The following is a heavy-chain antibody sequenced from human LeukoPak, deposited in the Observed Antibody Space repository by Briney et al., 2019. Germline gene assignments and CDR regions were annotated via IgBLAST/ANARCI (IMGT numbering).Heavy chain of an antibody. CDR1: GGTFSSYG. Sequence: ASVKVSCKASGGTFSSYGISWVRQAPGQGLEWMGGIIPIFGTPNYAQKFQGRVTITADESTSTAYMELGSLRSEDTAVYYCARGSGTITMVRGVFYGMDVWGQGTTVTVSS. J-gene: IGHJ6*02. D-gene: IGHD3-10*01. CDR2: IIPIFGTP. CDR3: ARGSGTITMVRGVFYGMDV. V-gene: IGHV1-69*13.